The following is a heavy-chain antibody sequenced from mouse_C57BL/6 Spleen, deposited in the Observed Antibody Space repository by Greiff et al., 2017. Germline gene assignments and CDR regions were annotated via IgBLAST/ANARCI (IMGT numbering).Heavy chain of an antibody. Sequence: ESGAELVRPGASVTLSCKASGYTFTDYEMHWVKQTPVHGLEWIGAIDPETGGTAYNQKFKGKAILTADKSSSTAYMELRSLTSEDSAVYYCTNYGSVGFAYWGQGTLVTVSA. CDR3: TNYGSVGFAY. CDR1: GYTFTDYE. D-gene: IGHD1-1*01. V-gene: IGHV1-15*01. CDR2: IDPETGGT. J-gene: IGHJ3*01.